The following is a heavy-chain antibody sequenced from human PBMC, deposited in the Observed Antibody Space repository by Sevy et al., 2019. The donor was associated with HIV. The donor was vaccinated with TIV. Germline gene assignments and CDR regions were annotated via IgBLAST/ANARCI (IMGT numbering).Heavy chain of an antibody. CDR2: IWYDGRTK. J-gene: IGHJ5*01. CDR3: ARDSARVIVPTAGFDS. D-gene: IGHD1-1*01. V-gene: IGHV3-33*01. Sequence: GGSLRLSCSASGFTFRSFSMHWVRQAPGKGLEWVAAIWYDGRTKQYADSVKGRFTISRDNSKNMLNLEMNSLRAEDTALYFCARDSARVIVPTAGFDSWGQGTEVTVSS. CDR1: GFTFRSFS.